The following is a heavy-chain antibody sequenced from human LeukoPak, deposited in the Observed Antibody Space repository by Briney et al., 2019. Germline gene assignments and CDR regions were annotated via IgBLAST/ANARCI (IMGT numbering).Heavy chain of an antibody. CDR3: ARAPSSNSWPYYFDY. V-gene: IGHV3-30-3*01. Sequence: GGSLRLSCAASGFTFSSYATHWVRQAPGKGLEWVAVISDDGSNKYYADSVKGRFTISRDNSKNTLYLQMNSLRAEDTAVYHCARAPSSNSWPYYFDYWGQGTLVTVSS. CDR1: GFTFSSYA. D-gene: IGHD6-13*01. CDR2: ISDDGSNK. J-gene: IGHJ4*02.